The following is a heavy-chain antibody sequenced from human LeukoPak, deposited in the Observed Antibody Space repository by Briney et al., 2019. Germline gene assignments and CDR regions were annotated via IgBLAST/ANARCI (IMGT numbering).Heavy chain of an antibody. Sequence: GASVKVSCKVSSYSLTELSMHWVRQAPGKGLEWMGGFDPEDGKTIYAQRLQGRVTMTEDTSTGTAYMQLRSLISEDSAVYYCATNLGIAVAGGAFDLWGQGTVVTVSS. CDR1: SYSLTELS. J-gene: IGHJ3*01. V-gene: IGHV1-24*01. D-gene: IGHD6-19*01. CDR2: FDPEDGKT. CDR3: ATNLGIAVAGGAFDL.